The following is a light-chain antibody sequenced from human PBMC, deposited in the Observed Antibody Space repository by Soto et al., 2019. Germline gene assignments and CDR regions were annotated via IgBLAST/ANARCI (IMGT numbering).Light chain of an antibody. CDR3: QQYGSSPWT. V-gene: IGKV3-20*01. CDR2: GAT. CDR1: QSVDSRH. J-gene: IGKJ1*01. Sequence: EIVVTQSPGTLSLSPGDRATLSCRASQSVDSRHLAWYQQRPDQAPRLLIYGATSRAAGIPDRLRGSGSGTDFTLTISRLEPEDLAVYYCQQYGSSPWTFGQGTKVEIK.